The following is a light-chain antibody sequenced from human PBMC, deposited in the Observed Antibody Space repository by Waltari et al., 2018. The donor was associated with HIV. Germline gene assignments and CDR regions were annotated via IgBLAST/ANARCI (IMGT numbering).Light chain of an antibody. CDR2: NVS. J-gene: IGLJ2*01. CDR3: SSYAGTSNFVL. CDR1: SSAVGAYNY. V-gene: IGLV2-11*01. Sequence: QSALTQPRSVSESPGQSVTISCTGTSSAVGAYNYVPWYQQHPGRAPKFIIYNVSERPSGVPDRFSGSKSGNTASLTISGLQAEDEADYYCSSYAGTSNFVLFGGGTKLTVL.